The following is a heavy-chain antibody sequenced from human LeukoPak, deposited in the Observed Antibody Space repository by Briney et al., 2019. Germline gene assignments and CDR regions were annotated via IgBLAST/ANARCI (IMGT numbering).Heavy chain of an antibody. CDR2: IHPGDSDT. V-gene: IGHV5-51*01. J-gene: IGHJ5*02. D-gene: IGHD6-13*01. Sequence: GESLKISCKGSGYSFSTYWIGWVRQMPGKGLEWMGIIHPGDSDTRYSPSFQGQVTISADKSISTAYLQWSSLKTSDTAIYYCARAGRGGLLGSRWYVDWFDPWGQGTLVTVSS. CDR3: ARAGRGGLLGSRWYVDWFDP. CDR1: GYSFSTYW.